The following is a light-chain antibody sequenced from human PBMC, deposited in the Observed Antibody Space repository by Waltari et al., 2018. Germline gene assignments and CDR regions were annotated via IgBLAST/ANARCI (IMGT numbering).Light chain of an antibody. V-gene: IGKV1-5*03. J-gene: IGKJ1*01. CDR3: QQYSSFPRT. Sequence: DIQMTQSPSPLSASVGDIVPPTCRASQSISTWLDWYQQKPGEAPKLLIYKESSLESGVPARFSGSGSGTEFTLTISSLQPDDFATYYCQQYSSFPRTFGQGTKVEIK. CDR2: KES. CDR1: QSISTW.